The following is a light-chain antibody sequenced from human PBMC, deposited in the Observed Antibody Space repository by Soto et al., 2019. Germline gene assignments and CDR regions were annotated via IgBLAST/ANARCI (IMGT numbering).Light chain of an antibody. V-gene: IGLV2-14*01. CDR1: SSDVGGYSY. CDR2: DVS. J-gene: IGLJ1*01. CDR3: SSYTSSSTL. Sequence: QSALTQAASVSGSPGQSITISCTGTSSDVGGYSYVSWYQQHPGKAPKLMIYDVSNRPSGVSNRFSGSKSGNTASLTISGLQAEDEADYYCSSYTSSSTLFGTGTKVT.